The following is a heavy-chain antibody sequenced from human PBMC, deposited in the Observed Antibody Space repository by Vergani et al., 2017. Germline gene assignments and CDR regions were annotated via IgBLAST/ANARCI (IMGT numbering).Heavy chain of an antibody. Sequence: QVQLQESGPGLVKPSETLSLTCTVSGGSVSSGSYYWSWIRQPAGKGLEWIGYISDSGSTNYNPSLKSRVTISADTSKNQFSLKLSSVTSADTAVYYCARDRHGGSYTYYFDYWGQGTLVTVSS. CDR3: ARDRHGGSYTYYFDY. J-gene: IGHJ4*02. D-gene: IGHD1-26*01. CDR1: GGSVSSGSYY. CDR2: ISDSGST. V-gene: IGHV4-61*10.